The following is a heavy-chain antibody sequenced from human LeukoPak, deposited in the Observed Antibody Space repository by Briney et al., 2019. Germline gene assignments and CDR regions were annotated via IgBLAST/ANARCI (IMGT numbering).Heavy chain of an antibody. Sequence: GGSLRLSCAASGFTFSSYGMHWVRQAPGKGVEWVAVISYDGSNKYYADSVKGRFTISRDNSKNTLYLEMNSLRAEDTAVYYCAKDSTLDSSGWYLSVRASMDVWGQGTTVTVSS. J-gene: IGHJ6*02. CDR1: GFTFSSYG. D-gene: IGHD6-19*01. V-gene: IGHV3-30*18. CDR3: AKDSTLDSSGWYLSVRASMDV. CDR2: ISYDGSNK.